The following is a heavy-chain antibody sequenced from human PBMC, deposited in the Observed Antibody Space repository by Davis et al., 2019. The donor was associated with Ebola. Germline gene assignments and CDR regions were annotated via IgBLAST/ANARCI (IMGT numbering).Heavy chain of an antibody. CDR1: GFTFSHAW. CDR2: IKSKTDGGTI. V-gene: IGHV3-15*07. D-gene: IGHD5-24*01. J-gene: IGHJ4*02. Sequence: GESLKISCAASGFTFSHAWMNWVRQAPGKGLEWVVRIKSKTDGGTIDYAAPVKGRFTISRDDSKNTLYLQMNSLKTEDTAVYYCTTGAVEMLDSWGQGTLVTVSS. CDR3: TTGAVEMLDS.